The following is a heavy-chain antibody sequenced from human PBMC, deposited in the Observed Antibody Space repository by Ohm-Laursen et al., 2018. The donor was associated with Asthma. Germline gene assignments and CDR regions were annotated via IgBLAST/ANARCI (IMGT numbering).Heavy chain of an antibody. J-gene: IGHJ5*02. CDR1: GGSISTYY. D-gene: IGHD3-9*01. CDR3: ARGLNYDILTGYSSS. V-gene: IGHV4-59*12. Sequence: SETLSLTCTVSGGSISTYYWSWIRQPPGKGLEWIGYIYYSGSTNYNPSLKSRVTISVDTSKNQFSLKLSSVTAADTAVYYCARGLNYDILTGYSSSWGQGTLVTVSS. CDR2: IYYSGST.